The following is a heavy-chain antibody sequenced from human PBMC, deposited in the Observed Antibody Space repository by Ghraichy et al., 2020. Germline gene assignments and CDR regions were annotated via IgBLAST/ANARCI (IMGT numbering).Heavy chain of an antibody. CDR3: AKDPGRDIVVVVAAEAEYFQH. V-gene: IGHV3-23*01. CDR1: GFTFSSYA. Sequence: GGSLRLSCAASGFTFSSYAMSWVRQAPGKGLEWVSAISGSGGSTYYADSVKGRFTISRDNSKNTLYLQMNSLRAEDTAVYYCAKDPGRDIVVVVAAEAEYFQHWGQGTLVTVSS. D-gene: IGHD2-15*01. J-gene: IGHJ1*01. CDR2: ISGSGGST.